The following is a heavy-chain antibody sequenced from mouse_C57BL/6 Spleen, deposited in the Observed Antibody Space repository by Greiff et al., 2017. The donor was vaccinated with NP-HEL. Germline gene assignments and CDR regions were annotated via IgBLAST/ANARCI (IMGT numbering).Heavy chain of an antibody. CDR2: IYPGSGST. V-gene: IGHV1-55*01. J-gene: IGHJ2*01. CDR1: GYTFTSYW. Sequence: VQLQQPGAELVKPGASVKMSCKASGYTFTSYWITWVKQRPGQGLEWIGDIYPGSGSTNYNEKFKSKATLTVDTSSSTAYMQLSSLTSEDSAVYYCANYYGSSYGGVDYWGQGTTLTVSS. D-gene: IGHD1-1*01. CDR3: ANYYGSSYGGVDY.